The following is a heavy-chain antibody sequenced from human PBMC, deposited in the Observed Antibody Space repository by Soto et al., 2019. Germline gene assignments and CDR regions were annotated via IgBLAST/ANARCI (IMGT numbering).Heavy chain of an antibody. Sequence: PGGPLRLSCAASGFPFSSYVMSWVRQAPGKGLEWVSGISGGGSNTFYADYVKGRFTISRDNSKNTLLLQMNSLGAEDTAVYYCAKDSNKYSSSLRGRYFDYWGQGIGVTVSS. CDR1: GFPFSSYV. CDR2: ISGGGSNT. D-gene: IGHD4-4*01. CDR3: AKDSNKYSSSLRGRYFDY. J-gene: IGHJ4*02. V-gene: IGHV3-23*01.